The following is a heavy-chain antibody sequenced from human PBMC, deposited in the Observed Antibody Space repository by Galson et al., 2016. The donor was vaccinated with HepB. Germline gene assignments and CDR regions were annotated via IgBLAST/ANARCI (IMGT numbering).Heavy chain of an antibody. CDR2: IDPSDPSDSYS. CDR3: ARGGQYGDAFDI. V-gene: IGHV5-10-1*01. CDR1: GYSFINYW. Sequence: QSGAEVKKPGESLRISCKGSGYSFINYWVTWVRQKPGKGLEWMGRIDPSDPSDSYSNYSPSLEGHVSISADKFVSTAYLQFNSLKASDTAMYYCARGGQYGDAFDIWGQGTMVTVSS. D-gene: IGHD3-16*01. J-gene: IGHJ3*02.